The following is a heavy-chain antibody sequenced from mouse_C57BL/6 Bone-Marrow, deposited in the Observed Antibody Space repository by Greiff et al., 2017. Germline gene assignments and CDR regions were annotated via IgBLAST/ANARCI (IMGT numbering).Heavy chain of an antibody. CDR1: GYTFTSYW. CDR3: ARGTTTAMDY. D-gene: IGHD1-1*01. CDR2: IHPNSGST. Sequence: VQLQQPGAELVKPGASVKLSCKASGYTFTSYWMHWVKQRPGQGLEWIGMIHPNSGSTNYNEKFKGKATLTADKSSSTAYMQFSSLTSEDSAIYYCARGTTTAMDYWGQGTSVTVSS. J-gene: IGHJ4*01. V-gene: IGHV1-64*01.